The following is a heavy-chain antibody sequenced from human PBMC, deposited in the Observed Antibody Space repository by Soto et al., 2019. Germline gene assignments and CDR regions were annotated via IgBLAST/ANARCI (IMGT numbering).Heavy chain of an antibody. CDR1: GFTFSSYA. V-gene: IGHV3-30-3*01. D-gene: IGHD5-12*01. CDR3: ARSNIVATISYYYYGMDV. Sequence: PGGSLRLSCAASGFTFSSYAMHWVRQAPGKGLEWVAVISYDGSNKYYADSVKGRFTISRDNSKNTLYLQMNSLRAEDTAVYYCARSNIVATISYYYYGMDVWGQGTTVTV. J-gene: IGHJ6*02. CDR2: ISYDGSNK.